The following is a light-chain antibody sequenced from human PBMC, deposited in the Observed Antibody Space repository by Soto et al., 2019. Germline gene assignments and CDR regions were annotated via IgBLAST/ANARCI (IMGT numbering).Light chain of an antibody. CDR2: EGS. J-gene: IGLJ1*01. V-gene: IGLV2-23*01. Sequence: QSVLTQPASVSGSPGQSITISCTGTSSDVGTYNLVSWYQQHPGKAPKVMIYEGSKRPSGVPNRFSGSRSGNTASLTLSGLQAEDEAEYYCCSYAGGSTFVFGTGPKLTVL. CDR3: CSYAGGSTFV. CDR1: SSDVGTYNL.